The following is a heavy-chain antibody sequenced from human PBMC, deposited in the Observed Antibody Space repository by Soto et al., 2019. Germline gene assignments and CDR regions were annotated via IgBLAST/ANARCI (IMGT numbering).Heavy chain of an antibody. D-gene: IGHD3-9*01. J-gene: IGHJ6*02. CDR2: IYPNSGGK. Sequence: QVQLVQSGAEVKKPGASVKVSCKASGYTFTGYYMHWVRQAPGQGLEWLGWIYPNSGGKNYAQKLQGRVIMTTDTSTSTAFMELRSLRSDDTAVYYCARDPAAYDILTGYYPCYYYYGMDGWGQGTTVTVSS. CDR1: GYTFTGYY. CDR3: ARDPAAYDILTGYYPCYYYYGMDG. V-gene: IGHV1-2*02.